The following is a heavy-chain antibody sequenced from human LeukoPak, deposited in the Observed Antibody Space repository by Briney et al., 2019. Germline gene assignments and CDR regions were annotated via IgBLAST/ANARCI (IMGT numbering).Heavy chain of an antibody. Sequence: GGSLRLSCAGSGFALKSYSLTWVRQAPGKGLEWVSSISSTSAYIHYADSVKGRFTISRDNVDNVVYLEMNSLGAEDTATYYCARVAVSGPTGWFDSWGQGTLVIVSS. V-gene: IGHV3-21*01. CDR2: ISSTSAYI. CDR1: GFALKSYS. CDR3: ARVAVSGPTGWFDS. D-gene: IGHD2-8*02. J-gene: IGHJ5*01.